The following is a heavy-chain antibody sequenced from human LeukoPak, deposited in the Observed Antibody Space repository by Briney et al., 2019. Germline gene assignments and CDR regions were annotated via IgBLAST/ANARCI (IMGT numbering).Heavy chain of an antibody. J-gene: IGHJ4*02. CDR3: ARVSKYFDILTGYYLPYHYFDY. Sequence: LTGGSLRLSCAASGFTFSTYWMSWVRQAPGKGLEWVANIKQDGSEKYYVDSVEGRFTISRDNAKNSLYLQMNSLRAEDTAVYYCARVSKYFDILTGYYLPYHYFDYWGQGTLVTVSS. V-gene: IGHV3-7*03. D-gene: IGHD3-9*01. CDR2: IKQDGSEK. CDR1: GFTFSTYW.